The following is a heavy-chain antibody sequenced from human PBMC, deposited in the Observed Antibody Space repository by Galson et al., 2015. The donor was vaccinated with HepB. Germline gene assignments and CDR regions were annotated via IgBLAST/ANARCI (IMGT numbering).Heavy chain of an antibody. Sequence: SLRLSCAASGFTVSSNYMSWVRQAPGKGLEWVSVIYSGGSTYYADSVKGRFTISRDNSKNTLYLQMNSLRAEDTAVYYCARAPGDYGDYRGTDVWGQGTTVTVSS. CDR2: IYSGGST. V-gene: IGHV3-53*01. CDR1: GFTVSSNY. J-gene: IGHJ6*02. D-gene: IGHD4-17*01. CDR3: ARAPGDYGDYRGTDV.